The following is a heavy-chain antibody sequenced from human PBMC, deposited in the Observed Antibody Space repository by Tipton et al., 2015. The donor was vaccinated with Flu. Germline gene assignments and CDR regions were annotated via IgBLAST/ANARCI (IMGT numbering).Heavy chain of an antibody. V-gene: IGHV3-23*01. D-gene: IGHD6-19*01. J-gene: IGHJ4*02. CDR3: AKVIPEKVAGLDY. Sequence: SLRLSCAASGFTFSIYAMSWVRRAPGKRLEWISAISGGGGGTYYADSVKGRFTISRDNSKNTLYLRMNSLRAEDTAIYYCAKVIPEKVAGLDYWGQGTLVTVSS. CDR2: ISGGGGGT. CDR1: GFTFSIYA.